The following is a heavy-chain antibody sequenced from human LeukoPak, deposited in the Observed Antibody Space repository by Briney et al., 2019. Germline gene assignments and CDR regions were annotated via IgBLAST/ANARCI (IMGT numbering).Heavy chain of an antibody. Sequence: SETLSLTCTVSGGSISSYYWSWIRQPPGKGLEWIGYIYYSGSTNYNPSLKSRVTISVDTSKNQFSLKLSSVTAADTAVYYCASVDTAMVTSDYWGQGTLVTVSS. D-gene: IGHD5-18*01. CDR3: ASVDTAMVTSDY. CDR1: GGSISSYY. V-gene: IGHV4-59*08. J-gene: IGHJ4*02. CDR2: IYYSGST.